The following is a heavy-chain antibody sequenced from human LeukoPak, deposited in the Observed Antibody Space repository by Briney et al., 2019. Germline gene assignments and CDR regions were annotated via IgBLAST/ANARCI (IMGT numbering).Heavy chain of an antibody. CDR1: GFIFNKYA. J-gene: IGHJ4*02. CDR2: ITDSGGRK. D-gene: IGHD3-3*01. Sequence: GGSLRLSCAASGFIFNKYAMTWVRQAPGKGLEWVSGITDSGGRKYYADSVKGRFTISRDHSKNTVYLQMNSLRAEDTALYYCAKESGFGTSPYWGQGTLVTVSS. CDR3: AKESGFGTSPY. V-gene: IGHV3-23*01.